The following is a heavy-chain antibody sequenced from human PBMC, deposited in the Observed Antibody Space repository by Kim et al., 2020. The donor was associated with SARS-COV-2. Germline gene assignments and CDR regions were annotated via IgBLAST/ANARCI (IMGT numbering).Heavy chain of an antibody. D-gene: IGHD3-9*01. CDR1: GGSFSGYY. J-gene: IGHJ6*02. V-gene: IGHV4-34*01. Sequence: SETLSLTCAVYGGSFSGYYWSWIRQPPGKGLEWIGEINHSGSTNYNPSLKSRVTISVDTSKNQFSLKLSSVTAADTAVYYCARGRYFDWLSRVPLYYYYGMDVWGQGTTVTVSS. CDR2: INHSGST. CDR3: ARGRYFDWLSRVPLYYYYGMDV.